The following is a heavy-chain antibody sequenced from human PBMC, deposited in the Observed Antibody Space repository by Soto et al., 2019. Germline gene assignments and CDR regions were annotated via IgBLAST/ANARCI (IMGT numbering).Heavy chain of an antibody. CDR2: IKSKTDGETT. CDR1: GFTFSNAW. J-gene: IGHJ6*03. V-gene: IGHV3-15*07. Sequence: GGSLRLSCAASGFTFSNAWMNWVRQAPGKGLEWVGRIKSKTDGETTDYAAPVKGRFTISRDDSKNTLYLQMNSLKAEDTAVYHCTTGSVTYYYYYYYMDVWGKGTTVTVSS. D-gene: IGHD6-25*01. CDR3: TTGSVTYYYYYYYMDV.